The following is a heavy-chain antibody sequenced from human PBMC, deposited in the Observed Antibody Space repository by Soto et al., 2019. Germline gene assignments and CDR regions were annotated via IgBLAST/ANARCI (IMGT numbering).Heavy chain of an antibody. CDR2: ISYDGSNK. Sequence: HPGGSLRLSCAASGFTFSSYGMHWVRQAPGKGLEWVAVISYDGSNKYYADSVKGRFTISRDNSKNTLYLQMNSLRAEDTAVYYCAKAPYPVYYGSGSYYNVWGQGTLVTVSS. J-gene: IGHJ4*02. D-gene: IGHD3-10*01. V-gene: IGHV3-30*18. CDR1: GFTFSSYG. CDR3: AKAPYPVYYGSGSYYNV.